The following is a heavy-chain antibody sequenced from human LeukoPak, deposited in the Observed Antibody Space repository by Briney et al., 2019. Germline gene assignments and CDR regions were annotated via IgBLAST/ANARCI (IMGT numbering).Heavy chain of an antibody. CDR3: ARSSVYYRNFDY. V-gene: IGHV4-4*02. J-gene: IGHJ4*02. CDR2: MYLSGTT. CDR1: GDSINSLDL. D-gene: IGHD3-22*01. Sequence: SGTLSLTCTVSGDSINSLDLWSWVRQPPGKGLEWIGEMYLSGTTNSNPSVKSRVTISIDKSKNQFFLNLSSVTAPGTAVYYCARSSVYYRNFDYWGQGTLVTVSS.